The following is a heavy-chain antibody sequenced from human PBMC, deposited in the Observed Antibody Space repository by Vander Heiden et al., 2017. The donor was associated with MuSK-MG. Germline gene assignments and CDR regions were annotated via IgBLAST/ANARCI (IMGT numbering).Heavy chain of an antibody. CDR1: GGTLNNCP. V-gene: IGHV1-69*10. Sequence: QLVQSRADVKNPPSSVKVSCTASGGTLNNCPSALVRQSPGQGPEWKGGVIPIINKAIYAQSNQGRITITADRSTSTAYLELNSLTYEDTDVYYCAKFMDDTDSWFDPGGQGTLVTVSS. D-gene: IGHD1-1*01. J-gene: IGHJ5*02. CDR2: VIPIINKA. CDR3: AKFMDDTDSWFDP.